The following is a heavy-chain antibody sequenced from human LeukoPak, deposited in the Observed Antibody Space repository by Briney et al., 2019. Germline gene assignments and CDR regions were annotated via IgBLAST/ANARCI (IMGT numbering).Heavy chain of an antibody. CDR2: ISISSSYI. Sequence: GGSLRLSCAASGFTFSSHSMDWVRQAPGKGLEWVASISISSSYIDYADSVKGRFTISRDNAKDSLYLQMNSLRADDTAVYYCARGEVATTYYYGMDVWGQGTTVTVSS. CDR3: ARGEVATTYYYGMDV. J-gene: IGHJ6*02. CDR1: GFTFSSHS. D-gene: IGHD5-12*01. V-gene: IGHV3-21*01.